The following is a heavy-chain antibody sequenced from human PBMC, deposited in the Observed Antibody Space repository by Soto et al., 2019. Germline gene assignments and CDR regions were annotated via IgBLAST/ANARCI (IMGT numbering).Heavy chain of an antibody. CDR3: ARRRRTNWFDP. Sequence: PSETLSLTCTVSGGSISSSNYYWGWIRQPPGKGLECIGTIYYSGSTYYNPSLKSRVTISVDTSKNQFSLKLSSVTAADTAVYYCARRRRTNWFDPWGQGTLVIVSS. CDR2: IYYSGST. CDR1: GGSISSSNYY. V-gene: IGHV4-39*01. J-gene: IGHJ5*02.